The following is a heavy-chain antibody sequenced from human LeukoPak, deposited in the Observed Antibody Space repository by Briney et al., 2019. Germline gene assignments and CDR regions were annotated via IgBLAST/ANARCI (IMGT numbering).Heavy chain of an antibody. J-gene: IGHJ2*01. CDR3: ARAPKTGGRSFDYLSPGWYFDL. Sequence: GGSLRLSCAASGFNFSTYAMHWVRQAPGKGLAWVAVVSNDGYNEYYADSVKGRFTMSRDNSNNTLFLQMNRLRGEETAVYSSARAPKTGGRSFDYLSPGWYFDLWGRGTLVTVSS. V-gene: IGHV3-30*04. CDR2: VSNDGYNE. D-gene: IGHD3-9*01. CDR1: GFNFSTYA.